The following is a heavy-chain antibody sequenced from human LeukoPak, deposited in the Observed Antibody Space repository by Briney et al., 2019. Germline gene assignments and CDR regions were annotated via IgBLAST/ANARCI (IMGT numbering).Heavy chain of an antibody. CDR1: GFTFSSYE. D-gene: IGHD5-12*01. CDR2: ISSSGSTI. CDR3: ARVRVEWLRLRYFDY. Sequence: PGGSLRLSCAASGFTFSSYEMTWVRQAPAKGLDWVSYISSSGSTIYYVNSVKGRFTISSDNAKNSLYPQMNSLRAEDTAVYYCARVRVEWLRLRYFDYWGQGTLVTVSS. V-gene: IGHV3-48*03. J-gene: IGHJ4*02.